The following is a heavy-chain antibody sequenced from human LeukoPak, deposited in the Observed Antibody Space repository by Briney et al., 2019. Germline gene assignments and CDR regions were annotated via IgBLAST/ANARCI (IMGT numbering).Heavy chain of an antibody. V-gene: IGHV4-39*01. Sequence: SETLSLTCTVSGDSISSSAYFWAWIRQPPGKGLEWIASISYTGSTYYNPSLKSRLTISVDTSKNQFSLKLSSVTAADTAVYRCARLRAMLGTFDSWGQGALVTASS. CDR2: ISYTGST. CDR1: GDSISSSAYF. D-gene: IGHD1-1*01. CDR3: ARLRAMLGTFDS. J-gene: IGHJ4*02.